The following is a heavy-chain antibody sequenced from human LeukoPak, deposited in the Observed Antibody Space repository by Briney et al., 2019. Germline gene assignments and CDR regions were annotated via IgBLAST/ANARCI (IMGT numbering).Heavy chain of an antibody. CDR1: AGSFSTSA. J-gene: IGHJ4*02. D-gene: IGHD3-22*01. V-gene: IGHV1-69*01. CDR2: IIPIFGTA. Sequence: PSRKLACNTYAGSFSTSAVSWVRRAPGQGIEWIGGIIPIFGTANYAQKFQGRVTITADASTSTAYMELSSLTSEDTAVYYCARGLGDSSGYYFSDNWGQGTLVTVSS. CDR3: ARGLGDSSGYYFSDN.